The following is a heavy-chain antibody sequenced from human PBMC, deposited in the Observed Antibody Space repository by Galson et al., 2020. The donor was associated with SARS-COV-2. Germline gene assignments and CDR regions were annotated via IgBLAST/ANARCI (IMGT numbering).Heavy chain of an antibody. CDR1: GFTFSSYG. CDR2: ISYDGSNK. D-gene: IGHD6-19*01. Sequence: GESLKISCAASGFTFSSYGMHWVRQAPGKGREWVAVISYDGSNKYYADSVKGRFTISRDNSKNTLYLQMNSLRAEDTAVYYCARDRSGWKLDYWGQGTLVTVSS. J-gene: IGHJ4*02. V-gene: IGHV3-30*03. CDR3: ARDRSGWKLDY.